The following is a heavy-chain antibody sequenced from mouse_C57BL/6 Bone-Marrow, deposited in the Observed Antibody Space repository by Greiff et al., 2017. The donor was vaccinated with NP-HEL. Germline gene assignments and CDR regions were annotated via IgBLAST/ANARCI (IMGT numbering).Heavy chain of an antibody. J-gene: IGHJ3*01. CDR3: ARNYDYGIFAY. D-gene: IGHD2-4*01. CDR1: GFTFSDYG. Sequence: DVKLVESGGGLVKPGGSLRLSCAASGFTFSDYGMHWVRQAPEKGLEWVAYISSGSSTIYYADTVKGRFTISRDNAKNTLFLQMTSLRSEDTAMYYCARNYDYGIFAYWGQGTLVTVSA. V-gene: IGHV5-17*01. CDR2: ISSGSSTI.